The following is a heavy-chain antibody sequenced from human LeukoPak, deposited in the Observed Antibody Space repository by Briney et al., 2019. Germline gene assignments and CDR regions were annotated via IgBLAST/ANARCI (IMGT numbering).Heavy chain of an antibody. D-gene: IGHD3-22*01. CDR3: ARPPITYYYDSSAYY. Sequence: GGSLRLSCAASGFTFSSYEMIWVRQAPGKGLEWVSYISDSAGTIYYADSVKGRFTISRDNAKNSLYLQMNSLRAEDTAVYYCARPPITYYYDSSAYYWGQGTLVTVSS. J-gene: IGHJ4*02. V-gene: IGHV3-48*03. CDR1: GFTFSSYE. CDR2: ISDSAGTI.